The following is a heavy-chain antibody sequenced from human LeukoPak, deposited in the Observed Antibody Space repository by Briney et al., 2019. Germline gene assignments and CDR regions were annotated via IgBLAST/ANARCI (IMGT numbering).Heavy chain of an antibody. J-gene: IGHJ3*02. D-gene: IGHD5-12*01. CDR3: ARSRGGYGYEHGAFEI. V-gene: IGHV4-59*01. Sequence: SETLSLTCTVSNDSISNYYWSWIRQPPGKGLEWIAYIDYRGSTTNNPSLRGRITISVDTSRDQFSLKLRSVTAADTAVYYCARSRGGYGYEHGAFEIWGQGTMVTVSS. CDR2: IDYRGST. CDR1: NDSISNYY.